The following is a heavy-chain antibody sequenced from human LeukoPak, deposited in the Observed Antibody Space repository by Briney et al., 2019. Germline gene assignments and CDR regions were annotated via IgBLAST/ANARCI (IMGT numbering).Heavy chain of an antibody. CDR3: AKDRRIDIVVDVFDY. J-gene: IGHJ4*02. CDR2: ISGSGGST. V-gene: IGHV3-23*01. CDR1: GFTFSKAW. Sequence: PGGSLRLSCAASGFTFSKAWMSWVRQAPGKGLEWVSAISGSGGSTYYTDSVKGRFTISRDNSKNTLYLQMNSLRAEDTAVYYCAKDRRIDIVVDVFDYWGQGTLVTVSS. D-gene: IGHD2-15*01.